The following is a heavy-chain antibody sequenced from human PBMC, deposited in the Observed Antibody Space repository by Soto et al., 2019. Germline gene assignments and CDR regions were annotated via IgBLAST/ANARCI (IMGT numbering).Heavy chain of an antibody. Sequence: SETLSLTCTVSGGSVSSGNYYWSWIRQPPGKGLEWIGYVYYTGSTNYNPSLKSRVTISIDTSKNQFSLKLSSATAADTAVYYCARHRYSYGVYYFDYWGQGTLVTVSS. V-gene: IGHV4-61*01. CDR1: GGSVSSGNYY. CDR3: ARHRYSYGVYYFDY. CDR2: VYYTGST. J-gene: IGHJ4*02. D-gene: IGHD5-18*01.